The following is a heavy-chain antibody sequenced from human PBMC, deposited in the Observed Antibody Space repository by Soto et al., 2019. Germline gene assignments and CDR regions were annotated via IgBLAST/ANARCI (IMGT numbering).Heavy chain of an antibody. D-gene: IGHD2-15*01. CDR2: IYYSGST. Sequence: SETLSLTCTVSGGSISSYYWSWIRQPPGKGLEWIGYIYYSGSTNYNPSLKSRVTISVDTSKNQFSLKLSSVTAADTAVYYCARVDWGGLPLDDCSGGSCYYWYFDLWGRGTLVTVSS. J-gene: IGHJ2*01. CDR1: GGSISSYY. V-gene: IGHV4-59*01. CDR3: ARVDWGGLPLDDCSGGSCYYWYFDL.